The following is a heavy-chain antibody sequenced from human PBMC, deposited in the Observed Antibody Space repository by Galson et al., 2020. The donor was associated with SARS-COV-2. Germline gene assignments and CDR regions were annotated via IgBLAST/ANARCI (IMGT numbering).Heavy chain of an antibody. J-gene: IGHJ4*02. D-gene: IGHD1-1*01. V-gene: IGHV3-48*04. CDR3: ARERLEY. Sequence: GESLKISCAASGFTFSSYNMHWVRQTPVKGLELVAYIRSSSGTIYYADSVKGRFTISRDNAKSSLYLQLNSLRVEDTAVYYCARERLEYWGQGTLVTVSS. CDR1: GFTFSSYN. CDR2: IRSSSGTI.